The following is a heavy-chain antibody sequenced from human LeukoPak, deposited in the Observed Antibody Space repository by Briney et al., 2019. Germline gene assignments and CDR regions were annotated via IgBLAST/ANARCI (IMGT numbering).Heavy chain of an antibody. D-gene: IGHD4-17*01. CDR2: IYYSGST. Sequence: PSETLSLTCAVYGGSFSGYYWRWIRQPPGKGLEWIGYIYYSGSTNYNPSLKSRVTISVDTSKNQFSLKLSSVTAADTAVYYCASVGYGGNSGYLMDVWGQGTTVTVSS. J-gene: IGHJ6*02. V-gene: IGHV4-59*08. CDR3: ASVGYGGNSGYLMDV. CDR1: GGSFSGYY.